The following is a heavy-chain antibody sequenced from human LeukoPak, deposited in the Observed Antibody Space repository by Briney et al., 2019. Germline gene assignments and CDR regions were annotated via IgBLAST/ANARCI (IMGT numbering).Heavy chain of an antibody. CDR3: ATVDWRVGATHGYYYYYYMDV. J-gene: IGHJ6*03. Sequence: GASVKVSCKASGYTFTSYGISWVRQAPGQGLEWMGWISAYNGNTNYAQKFQGRVTMTEDTSTDTAYMELSSLRSEDTAVYYCATVDWRVGATHGYYYYYYMDVWGKGTTVTISS. V-gene: IGHV1-18*01. CDR2: ISAYNGNT. CDR1: GYTFTSYG. D-gene: IGHD1-26*01.